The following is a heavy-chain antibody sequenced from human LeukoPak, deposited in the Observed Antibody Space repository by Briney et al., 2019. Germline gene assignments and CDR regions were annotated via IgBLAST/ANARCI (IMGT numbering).Heavy chain of an antibody. CDR1: GGTFSSYA. CDR2: IIPIFGTA. CDR3: ARGHRGYYDSSGYRNYFDY. J-gene: IGHJ4*02. D-gene: IGHD3-22*01. Sequence: ASVKVSCKASGGTFSSYAISWVRQAPGQGLEWMGGIIPIFGTANYAQKFQGRVTITRDTSASTAYMELSSLRSEDTAVYYCARGHRGYYDSSGYRNYFDYWGQGTLVTVSS. V-gene: IGHV1-69*05.